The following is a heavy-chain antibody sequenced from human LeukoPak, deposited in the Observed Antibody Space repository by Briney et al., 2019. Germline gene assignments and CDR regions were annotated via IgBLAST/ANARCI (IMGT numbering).Heavy chain of an antibody. V-gene: IGHV3-23*01. CDR2: ISGSDGST. CDR1: GFTFSSSA. Sequence: GGSLRLSCAASGFTFSSSAMNWVRLAPGKGLEWVSGISGSDGSTYYADSVKGRFTISRDNSKNTLFLQMNSLRAEDTAVYYCARNMVRGYEDAFDIWGQGTMVTVSS. D-gene: IGHD3-10*01. CDR3: ARNMVRGYEDAFDI. J-gene: IGHJ3*02.